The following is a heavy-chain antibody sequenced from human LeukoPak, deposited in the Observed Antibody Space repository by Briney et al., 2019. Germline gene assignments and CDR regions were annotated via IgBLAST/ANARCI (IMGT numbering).Heavy chain of an antibody. CDR3: ARHGGAAAGLDY. Sequence: SETLSLTCTVSGGSISSSGYYWGWIRQPPGKGLEWIGSVYDSGTTYYNPSLKSRVTVHVDTSKNQFSLRLSSVTAADTADYYCARHGGAAAGLDYCSQGILVTVSS. V-gene: IGHV4-39*01. D-gene: IGHD6-13*01. CDR1: GGSISSSGYY. J-gene: IGHJ4*02. CDR2: VYDSGTT.